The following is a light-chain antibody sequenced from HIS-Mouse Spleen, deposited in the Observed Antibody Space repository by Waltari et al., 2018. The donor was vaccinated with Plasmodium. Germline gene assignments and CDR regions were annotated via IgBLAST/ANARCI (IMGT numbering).Light chain of an antibody. J-gene: IGKJ4*01. Sequence: EFVLTQSPATLSLSPGERATLSCRASQSVSSYLAWYQQKPGQAPRLLISDASNRATGIPARFSGSRSGTDFTLTISSLEPEDFAVYYCQQRSNWPPLTFGGGTKVEIK. V-gene: IGKV3-11*01. CDR2: DAS. CDR3: QQRSNWPPLT. CDR1: QSVSSY.